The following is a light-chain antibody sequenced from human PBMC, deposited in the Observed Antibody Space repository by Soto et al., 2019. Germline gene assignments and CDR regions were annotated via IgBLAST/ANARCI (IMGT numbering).Light chain of an antibody. V-gene: IGKV3-11*01. Sequence: ELVLTQSPATLSLSPGERATLSCRASQSVSSYLAWYQQKPGQAPRLLIYDASNRDTGIPARFSGSGSGTDFTITISSLEAEDSAVYYYQQRSNWTFGQGTKVEIK. J-gene: IGKJ1*01. CDR2: DAS. CDR3: QQRSNWT. CDR1: QSVSSY.